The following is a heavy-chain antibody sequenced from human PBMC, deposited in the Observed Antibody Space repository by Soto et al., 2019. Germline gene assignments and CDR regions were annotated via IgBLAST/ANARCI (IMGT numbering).Heavy chain of an antibody. V-gene: IGHV5-51*01. CDR2: VYPGDSDI. Sequence: GESLKVSWGGFGGRCADYWVGWVRQMPGKGLEWMGIVYPGDSDIRYSPSFQGQVTISADKSINTAYLQWSSLKASDIGIYYCARYPAVAGTPPAFDIWGQGTVLTVS. J-gene: IGHJ3*02. CDR3: ARYPAVAGTPPAFDI. CDR1: GGRCADYW. D-gene: IGHD6-19*01.